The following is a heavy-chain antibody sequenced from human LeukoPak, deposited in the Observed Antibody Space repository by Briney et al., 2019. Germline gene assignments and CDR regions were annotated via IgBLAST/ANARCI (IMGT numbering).Heavy chain of an antibody. J-gene: IGHJ3*02. Sequence: PSETLSLTCIVSAGSTRGYYWSWIRQPPGKGLEWIGYIYYSGSTKYNPSLKSRVTISVDTSERQFSLKLSSVTAADTAAYYCARHMTVTYDASDIWGQGTMVTVSS. V-gene: IGHV4-59*08. CDR3: ARHMTVTYDASDI. CDR2: IYYSGST. CDR1: AGSTRGYY. D-gene: IGHD3-22*01.